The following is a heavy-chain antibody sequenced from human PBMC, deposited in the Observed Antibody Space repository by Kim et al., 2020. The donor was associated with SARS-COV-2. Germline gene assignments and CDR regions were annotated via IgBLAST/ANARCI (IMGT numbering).Heavy chain of an antibody. Sequence: GGSLRLSCAASGFTFSSYGMHWVRQAPGKGLEWVAVIWYDGSNKYYADSVKGRFTISRDNSKNTLYLQMNSLRAEDTAVYYCAKDQGVRGNNFDYWGQGTLVTVSS. CDR3: AKDQGVRGNNFDY. D-gene: IGHD3-10*01. CDR2: IWYDGSNK. J-gene: IGHJ4*02. CDR1: GFTFSSYG. V-gene: IGHV3-33*06.